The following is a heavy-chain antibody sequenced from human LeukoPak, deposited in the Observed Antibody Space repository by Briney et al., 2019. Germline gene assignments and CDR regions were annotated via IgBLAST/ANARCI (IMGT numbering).Heavy chain of an antibody. CDR3: ARTSGYLGVRGVISALDI. V-gene: IGHV4-39*07. CDR2: IYYSGST. J-gene: IGHJ3*02. CDR1: GGSISSSSYY. D-gene: IGHD3-10*01. Sequence: SETLSLTCTVSGGSISSSSYYWGWIRQPPGKGLEWIGSIYYSGSTYYNPSLKSRVTISVDTSKNQFSLKLGSVTAADTAVYYCARTSGYLGVRGVISALDIWGQGTMVTVSS.